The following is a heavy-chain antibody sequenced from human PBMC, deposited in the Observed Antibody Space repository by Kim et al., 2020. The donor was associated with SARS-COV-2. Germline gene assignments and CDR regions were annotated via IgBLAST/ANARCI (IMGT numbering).Heavy chain of an antibody. D-gene: IGHD3-10*01. CDR2: ISAYNGNT. CDR1: GYTFTSYG. Sequence: ASVKVSCKASGYTFTSYGISWVRQAPGQGLEWMGWISAYNGNTNYAQKLQGRVTMTTDTSTSTAYMELRSLRSDDTAVYYCARDSDYYGSGNRLFDYWGQGTLVTVSS. CDR3: ARDSDYYGSGNRLFDY. J-gene: IGHJ4*02. V-gene: IGHV1-18*01.